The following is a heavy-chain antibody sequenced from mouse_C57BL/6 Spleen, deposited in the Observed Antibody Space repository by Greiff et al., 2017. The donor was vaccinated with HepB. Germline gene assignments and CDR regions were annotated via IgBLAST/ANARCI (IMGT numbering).Heavy chain of an antibody. Sequence: QVQLQQPGAELVKPGASVKLSCKASGYTFTSYWMHWVKQRPGRGLEWIGRIDPNNGGTKYNEKFKGKATLTVDKPSSTAYMQLSSLTSEDSAVYCCARGDYSNYGGYAMDYWGQGTSVTVAS. D-gene: IGHD2-5*01. CDR2: IDPNNGGT. V-gene: IGHV1-72*01. CDR1: GYTFTSYW. J-gene: IGHJ4*01. CDR3: ARGDYSNYGGYAMDY.